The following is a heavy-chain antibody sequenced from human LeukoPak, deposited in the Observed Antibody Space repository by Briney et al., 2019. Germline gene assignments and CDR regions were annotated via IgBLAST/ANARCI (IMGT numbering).Heavy chain of an antibody. D-gene: IGHD6-19*01. J-gene: IGHJ5*02. V-gene: IGHV4-59*01. Sequence: SETLSLTCTVSGGSISSYYRSWIRQPPGKGLEWIGYIYYSGSTNYNPSLKSRVTISVDTSKNQFSLKLSSVTAADTAVHYCARGRGWSRVDWFDPWGQGTLVTVSS. CDR1: GGSISSYY. CDR2: IYYSGST. CDR3: ARGRGWSRVDWFDP.